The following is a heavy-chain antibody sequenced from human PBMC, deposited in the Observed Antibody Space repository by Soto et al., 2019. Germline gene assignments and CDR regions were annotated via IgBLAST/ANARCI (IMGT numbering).Heavy chain of an antibody. CDR1: GYTFTSYY. D-gene: IGHD5-18*01. CDR3: ARDRDAARASYYYYRMDV. CDR2: ISPTGFST. Sequence: ASVKVSCKASGYTFTSYYMHWVRQAPGQGLEWMGLISPTGFSTTYAQRFQGRVTMTRDTSTSTVYMELSSLRSEDTAVYYCARDRDAARASYYYYRMDVWGQGTTVTVSS. J-gene: IGHJ6*02. V-gene: IGHV1-46*01.